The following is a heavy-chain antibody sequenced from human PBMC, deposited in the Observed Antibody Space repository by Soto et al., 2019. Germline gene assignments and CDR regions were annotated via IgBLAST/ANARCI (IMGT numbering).Heavy chain of an antibody. CDR2: IYYSGST. V-gene: IGHV4-30-4*01. J-gene: IGHJ4*02. CDR1: GGSISSGDYY. D-gene: IGHD6-6*01. CDR3: ARDTFAVVDSSSSGSFDY. Sequence: PSETLSLTCTVSGGSISSGDYYWSWIRQPPGKGLEWIGYIYYSGSTYYNPSLKSRVTISVDTSKNQFSLKLSSVTAADTAVYYCARDTFAVVDSSSSGSFDYWGQGTLVTVSS.